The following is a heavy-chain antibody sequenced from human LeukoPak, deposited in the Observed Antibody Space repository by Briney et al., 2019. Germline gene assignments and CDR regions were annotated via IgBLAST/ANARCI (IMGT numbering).Heavy chain of an antibody. D-gene: IGHD4-11*01. CDR3: ARGTMVTVNFDY. CDR1: GFTFSNYN. Sequence: GGSLRLSCAASGFTFSNYNMNWVRQAPGKGLEWVSSISSSGDYIYYADSMKGRFTISRDNAKNSLYLQMNSLRAEDTAVYYCARGTMVTVNFDYWGQGTLVTVSS. V-gene: IGHV3-21*01. J-gene: IGHJ4*02. CDR2: ISSSGDYI.